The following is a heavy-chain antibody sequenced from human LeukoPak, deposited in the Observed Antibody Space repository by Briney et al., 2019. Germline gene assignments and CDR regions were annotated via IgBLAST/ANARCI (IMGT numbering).Heavy chain of an antibody. V-gene: IGHV1-8*01. D-gene: IGHD3-22*01. CDR1: GYTFNSYD. J-gene: IGHJ4*02. Sequence: ASVKVSCKASGYTFNSYDINWVRQATGQGLEWMGWMNPNSGNTGYAQKFQGRVTMTRNTSISTAYMELSSLRSEDTAVYYCARGKYYYEDLDYWGQGTLVTVSS. CDR3: ARGKYYYEDLDY. CDR2: MNPNSGNT.